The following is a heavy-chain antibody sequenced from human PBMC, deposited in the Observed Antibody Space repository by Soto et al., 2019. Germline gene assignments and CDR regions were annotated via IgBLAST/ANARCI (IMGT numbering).Heavy chain of an antibody. Sequence: AGESLKISCKGSGYSFTSYWISWVRQMPGKGLEWMGRIDPSDSYTNYSPSFQGHVTISADKSISTAYLQWSSLKASDTAMYYCARRHRTSIYYYYGMDVWGQGTTVTVSS. CDR2: IDPSDSYT. V-gene: IGHV5-10-1*01. CDR1: GYSFTSYW. J-gene: IGHJ6*02. D-gene: IGHD2-21*01. CDR3: ARRHRTSIYYYYGMDV.